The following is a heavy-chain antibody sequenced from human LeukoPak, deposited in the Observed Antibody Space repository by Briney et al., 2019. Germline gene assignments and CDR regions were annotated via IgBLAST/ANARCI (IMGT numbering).Heavy chain of an antibody. CDR2: ISRGGNFI. D-gene: IGHD3-3*02. CDR1: GFTFSTYE. CDR3: ARDSFSDYYYYMDV. J-gene: IGHJ6*03. Sequence: GGSLRLSCAASGFTFSTYEMHWVRQAPGKGLEWVSYISRGGNFIYYADSVKGRFTISRDDAKNSLFLQMNSLRGEDTAVYYCARDSFSDYYYYMDVWGKGTTVTVS. V-gene: IGHV3-48*03.